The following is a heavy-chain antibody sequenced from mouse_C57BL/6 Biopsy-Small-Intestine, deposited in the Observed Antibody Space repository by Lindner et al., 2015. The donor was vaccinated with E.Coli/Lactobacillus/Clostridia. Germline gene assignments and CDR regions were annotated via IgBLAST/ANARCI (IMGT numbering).Heavy chain of an antibody. V-gene: IGHV1-22*01. CDR1: GYTFTDYN. CDR3: AIDGYDLDY. D-gene: IGHD2-2*01. J-gene: IGHJ2*01. Sequence: VQLQESGPELVKPGASVKMSCKASGYTFTDYNMHWVKQSHGKSLEWIGYINPNNGGTSYNQKFKGKATLTVNKSSSTAYMELRSLTSEDSAVYYCAIDGYDLDYWGQGTTPTVSS. CDR2: INPNNGGT.